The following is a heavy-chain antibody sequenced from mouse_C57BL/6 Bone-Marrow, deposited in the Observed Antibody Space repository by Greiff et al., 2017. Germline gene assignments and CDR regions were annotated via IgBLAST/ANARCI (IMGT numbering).Heavy chain of an antibody. J-gene: IGHJ4*01. CDR3: ARHGSSYFYARDY. CDR2: IYPGDGDT. D-gene: IGHD1-1*01. CDR1: GYAFSSYW. Sequence: QVQLQQSGAELVKPGASVKISCKASGYAFSSYWMNWVKQRPGKGLEWIGQIYPGDGDTNYNGKFKGKATLTADKSSSTAYMQLSSLTSEDSAVYFCARHGSSYFYARDYWGQGTSVTVSS. V-gene: IGHV1-80*01.